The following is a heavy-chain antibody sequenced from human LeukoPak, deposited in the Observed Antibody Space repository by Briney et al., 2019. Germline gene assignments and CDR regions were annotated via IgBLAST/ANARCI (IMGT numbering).Heavy chain of an antibody. CDR1: GGSFSGYY. D-gene: IGHD5-12*01. CDR2: INHSGDT. CDR3: ARGGPYSGYDINYHWFDP. J-gene: IGHJ5*02. V-gene: IGHV4-34*01. Sequence: PSETLSLTCAVYGGSFSGYYWSWIRQPPGKGLEWIGEINHSGDTNYNPSLKSRVTISVDTSKNQFSLKLSSVTAADTAVYYCARGGPYSGYDINYHWFDPWGQRTLVTVSS.